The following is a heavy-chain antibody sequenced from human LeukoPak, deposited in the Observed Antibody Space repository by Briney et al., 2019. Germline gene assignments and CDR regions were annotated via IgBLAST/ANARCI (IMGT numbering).Heavy chain of an antibody. CDR1: GFTFSSYW. V-gene: IGHV3-7*03. D-gene: IGHD2-2*01. CDR3: ARDTYQLPTLFDY. J-gene: IGHJ4*02. CDR2: IKQDGSEK. Sequence: PGGSLRLSCAASGFTFSSYWMSWVRQAPGKGLEWVANIKQDGSEKYYVDSVKGRLTISRDNVKNSLYLQMNSLRAEDTAVYYCARDTYQLPTLFDYWGQGTLVTVSS.